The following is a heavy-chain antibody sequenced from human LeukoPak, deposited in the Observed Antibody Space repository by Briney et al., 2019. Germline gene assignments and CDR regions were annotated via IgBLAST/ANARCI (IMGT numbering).Heavy chain of an antibody. J-gene: IGHJ4*02. CDR2: IYYSGST. CDR3: ARHPPSPWDQTLDY. D-gene: IGHD1-26*01. Sequence: SETLSLTCTVSGGSISSSSYYWGWIRQPPGKGLEWIGSIYYSGSTYYNPSLKSRVTISVDTSKNQFSLKLSSVTAADTAVYYRARHPPSPWDQTLDYWGQGTLVTVSS. CDR1: GGSISSSSYY. V-gene: IGHV4-39*01.